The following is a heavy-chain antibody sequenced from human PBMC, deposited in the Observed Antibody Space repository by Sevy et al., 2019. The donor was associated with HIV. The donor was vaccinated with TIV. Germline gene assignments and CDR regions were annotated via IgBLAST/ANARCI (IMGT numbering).Heavy chain of an antibody. CDR3: ARERDSGFGDY. D-gene: IGHD3-22*01. V-gene: IGHV3-30-3*01. J-gene: IGHJ4*02. Sequence: GGSLRLSCAASGFTFSSYAMHWVRQAPGKGLEGVAVISYDGSNKYYADSVKGRFTISRDNSKNTLYLQMNSLRAEDTAVYYCARERDSGFGDYWGQGTLVTVSS. CDR2: ISYDGSNK. CDR1: GFTFSSYA.